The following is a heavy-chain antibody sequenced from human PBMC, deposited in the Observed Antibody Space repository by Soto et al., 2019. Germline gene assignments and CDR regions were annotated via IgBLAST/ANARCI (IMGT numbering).Heavy chain of an antibody. D-gene: IGHD6-19*01. CDR2: IWPGDSDT. Sequence: GESLKISCKGSGYSFTSYWIGWVRQMPGKGLEWMGIIWPGDSDTRYSPSFQGQVTISADKSINTAYLQWNSLKASDTAMYYCARPFDSSGWNDYWRQGTLVTVSS. V-gene: IGHV5-51*01. CDR1: GYSFTSYW. CDR3: ARPFDSSGWNDY. J-gene: IGHJ4*02.